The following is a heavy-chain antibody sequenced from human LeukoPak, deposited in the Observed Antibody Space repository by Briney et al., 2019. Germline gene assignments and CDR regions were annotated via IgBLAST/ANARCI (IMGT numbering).Heavy chain of an antibody. CDR3: AKEGSSGSYYDS. V-gene: IGHV3-23*01. J-gene: IGHJ5*01. CDR2: ISGSGGST. CDR1: GFTFSNYA. Sequence: PGGSLRLSCAASGFTFSNYAMRWVRQAPGKGLEWVSGISGSGGSTYYADSVKGRFTIPRDNSKNTLYVQMNSLRAEDTAVYYCAKEGSSGSYYDSWGQGTLVTVSS. D-gene: IGHD3-10*01.